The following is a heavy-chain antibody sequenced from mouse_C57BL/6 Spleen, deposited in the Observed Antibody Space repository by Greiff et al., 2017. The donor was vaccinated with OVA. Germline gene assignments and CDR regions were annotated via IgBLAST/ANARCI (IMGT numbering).Heavy chain of an antibody. CDR3: ARRWDYDDGVDFDY. V-gene: IGHV1-80*01. CDR1: GYAFSSYW. J-gene: IGHJ2*01. Sequence: VQLQQSGAELVKPGASVKISCKASGYAFSSYWMNWVKQRPGKGLEWIGQIYPGDGDTNYNGKFKGTATLTADKSSSTAYMQLSSLTSEDSAVYFSARRWDYDDGVDFDYWGQGTTLTVSS. D-gene: IGHD2-4*01. CDR2: IYPGDGDT.